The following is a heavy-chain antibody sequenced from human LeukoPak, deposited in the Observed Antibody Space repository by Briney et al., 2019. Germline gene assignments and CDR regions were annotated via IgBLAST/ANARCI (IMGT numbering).Heavy chain of an antibody. CDR3: ARDFSYGSGSYYNDY. D-gene: IGHD3-10*01. CDR1: GFTVSSNY. J-gene: IGHJ4*02. Sequence: GGSLRLSCAASGFTVSSNYMSWVRQAPGKGLEWVSVIYSGGSTYYADSVKGRFTISRDNSKNTLYLQMNSLRAEDTAVYYCARDFSYGSGSYYNDYWGQGTLVTVSS. CDR2: IYSGGST. V-gene: IGHV3-53*01.